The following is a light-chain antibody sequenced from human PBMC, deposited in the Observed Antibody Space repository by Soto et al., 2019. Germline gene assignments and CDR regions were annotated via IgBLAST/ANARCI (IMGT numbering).Light chain of an antibody. CDR2: DVT. V-gene: IGLV2-11*01. J-gene: IGLJ1*01. CDR3: CSYAGSSTYV. CDR1: SSDVGGYNY. Sequence: QSALTQPRSVSGSPGLSVTISCTGTSSDVGGYNYVSWYQQHPGKAPKLMIYDVTKRPSGVPDRFSGSKSGNTASLTISGLQAEDEADYYCCSYAGSSTYVFGTGTKLTVL.